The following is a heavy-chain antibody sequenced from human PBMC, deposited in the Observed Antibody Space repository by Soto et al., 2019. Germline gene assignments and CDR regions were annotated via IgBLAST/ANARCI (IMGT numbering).Heavy chain of an antibody. D-gene: IGHD3-10*01. J-gene: IGHJ6*02. Sequence: PSETLSLTCTVSGGSISSSDYYWGWIRQPPGKGLEWIGNIYYSGSTYYNPSLKSRVTISVDTSKNQFSLKLSSVTAADTAVYYCARQRWFGKIYGMDVWGQGTTVTVSS. CDR1: GGSISSSDYY. CDR2: IYYSGST. CDR3: ARQRWFGKIYGMDV. V-gene: IGHV4-39*01.